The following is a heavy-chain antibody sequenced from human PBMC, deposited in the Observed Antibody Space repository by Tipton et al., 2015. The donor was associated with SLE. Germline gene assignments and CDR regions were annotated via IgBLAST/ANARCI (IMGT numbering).Heavy chain of an antibody. CDR1: GFTFDDYG. CDR3: ARNTYYDFWSGYRSYYYYMDV. D-gene: IGHD3-3*01. V-gene: IGHV3-9*01. J-gene: IGHJ6*03. Sequence: SLRLSCAASGFTFDDYGMHWVRQAPGKGLEWVSGISWNGGRIDYADSVKGRFSISRDNAKNTLYLQMTTLSVEDTAVYYCARNTYYDFWSGYRSYYYYMDVWGKGTTVTVSS. CDR2: ISWNGGRI.